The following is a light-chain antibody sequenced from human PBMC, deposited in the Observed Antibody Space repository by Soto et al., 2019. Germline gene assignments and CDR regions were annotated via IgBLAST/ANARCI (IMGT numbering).Light chain of an antibody. CDR1: SSDVGSYDL. V-gene: IGLV2-23*01. Sequence: QSVLTQPASVSGSRGQSITISCTGTSSDVGSYDLVSWYQDLPGKAPKLIIYEGSKRPSGVSNRFSASKSGNTASLTISGLQAEDEADYFCCSYAGTRTYVFGSGTKVIVL. J-gene: IGLJ1*01. CDR3: CSYAGTRTYV. CDR2: EGS.